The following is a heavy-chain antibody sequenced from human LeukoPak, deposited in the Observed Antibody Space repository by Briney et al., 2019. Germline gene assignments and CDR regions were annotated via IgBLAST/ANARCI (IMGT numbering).Heavy chain of an antibody. CDR1: GFTFSGSA. Sequence: GGSLRLSCAASGFTFSGSAMHWVRQASGKGLEWVSYISSSGSTIYYADSVKGRFTISRDNAKNSLYLQMNSLRAEDTAVYYCARDSGSYVQGAFDIWGQGTMVTVSS. D-gene: IGHD1-26*01. V-gene: IGHV3-48*04. CDR2: ISSSGSTI. CDR3: ARDSGSYVQGAFDI. J-gene: IGHJ3*02.